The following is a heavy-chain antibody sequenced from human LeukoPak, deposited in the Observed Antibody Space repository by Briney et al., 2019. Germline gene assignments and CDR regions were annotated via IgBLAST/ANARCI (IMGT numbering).Heavy chain of an antibody. V-gene: IGHV4-39*01. CDR1: GGSISSNTYY. J-gene: IGHJ4*02. CDR2: IYYSGST. Sequence: SETLSLTCTVSGGSISSNTYYWGRIRRPPGKGLEWIGGIYYSGSTYYNPSLKSRVTISVDTSKNQFSLKLSSVTAGDTAVYYCARSLYNFGGYFDYWGQGTLVTVSS. CDR3: ARSLYNFGGYFDY. D-gene: IGHD3-10*01.